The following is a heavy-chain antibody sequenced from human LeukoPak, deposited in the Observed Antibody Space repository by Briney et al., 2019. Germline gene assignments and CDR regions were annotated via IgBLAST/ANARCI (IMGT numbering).Heavy chain of an antibody. J-gene: IGHJ3*02. V-gene: IGHV3-49*04. CDR1: GFTFGDYA. Sequence: PGRSLRLSCTASGFTFGDYAMSWVRQAPGKGLEWVGFIRSKAYGGTTEYAASVKGRFTISRDDSKGIAYLQMNSLKTEDTAVYYCTGGYSYGLKIDAFDIWGQGTMVTVSS. D-gene: IGHD5-18*01. CDR3: TGGYSYGLKIDAFDI. CDR2: IRSKAYGGTT.